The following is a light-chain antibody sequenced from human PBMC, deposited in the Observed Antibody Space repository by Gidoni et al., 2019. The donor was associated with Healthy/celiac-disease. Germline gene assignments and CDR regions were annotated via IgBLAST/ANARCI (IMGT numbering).Light chain of an antibody. J-gene: IGKJ4*01. V-gene: IGKV3-11*01. CDR2: DAS. Sequence: DIVLTQSPATLSSSPGERATPSCRARQIVSSYSAWYQQNPGPPPRLLIYDASNTATSIPARFSGRWSATDFTPTSSIVAPEDSAFYCCQQRSNCPPLTFGGGTKVEIK. CDR1: QIVSSY. CDR3: QQRSNCPPLT.